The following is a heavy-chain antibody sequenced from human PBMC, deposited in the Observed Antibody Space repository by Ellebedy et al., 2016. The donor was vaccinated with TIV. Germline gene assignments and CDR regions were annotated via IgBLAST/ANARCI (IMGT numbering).Heavy chain of an antibody. J-gene: IGHJ4*02. D-gene: IGHD3-22*01. CDR2: ISHTGSRT. CDR1: GFTFSSFA. V-gene: IGHV3-23*01. CDR3: AKGRGGGSDSSAPRYYFDY. Sequence: PGGSLRPSCAASGFTFSSFAVTWVRQAPGKGLEWVSTISHTGSRTYYTDSVEGRFIISRDTSKKTLYLQMNGLRAEDTAIYYCAKGRGGGSDSSAPRYYFDYWGLGTLVTVSS.